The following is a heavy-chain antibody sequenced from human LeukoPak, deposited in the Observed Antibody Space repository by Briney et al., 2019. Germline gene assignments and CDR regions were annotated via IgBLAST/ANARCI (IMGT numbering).Heavy chain of an antibody. CDR1: GFTFSSYA. Sequence: GGSLRLSCAASGFTFSSYAMSWVRQAPGKGLEWVSAISGSGGSTYYADSVKGRFTISRDNSKNTLYLQMNSLRAEDTAVYYCAKDQIRFGESTMRIFDYWGQGTLVTVSS. CDR3: AKDQIRFGESTMRIFDY. J-gene: IGHJ4*02. V-gene: IGHV3-23*01. CDR2: ISGSGGST. D-gene: IGHD3-10*01.